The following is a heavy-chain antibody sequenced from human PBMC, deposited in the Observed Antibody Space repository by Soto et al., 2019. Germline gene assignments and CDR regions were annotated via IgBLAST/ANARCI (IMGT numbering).Heavy chain of an antibody. Sequence: GASVKVSCKASGYTFTGYYMHWVRQAPGQGLEWMGWINPNSGGTNYAQKFQGRVTMTRDTSISTAYVELSRLRSDDTAVYYCARDYDILTGPNWFDPWGQGTLVTVS. J-gene: IGHJ5*02. CDR2: INPNSGGT. CDR1: GYTFTGYY. CDR3: ARDYDILTGPNWFDP. D-gene: IGHD3-9*01. V-gene: IGHV1-2*02.